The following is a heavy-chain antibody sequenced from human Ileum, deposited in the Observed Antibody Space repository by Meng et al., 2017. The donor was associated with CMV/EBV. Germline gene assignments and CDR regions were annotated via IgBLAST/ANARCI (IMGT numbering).Heavy chain of an antibody. V-gene: IGHV3-30-3*01. Sequence: GESLKVSCAAAGFTFSAHSMHWVRQAPGTGLEWVAVISYEGSYKYYADSVKGRFTISRDNSKNTLYLQMDSLRLEDTAVYYCARDFYDTTGRNGDHWGQGTRVTGSS. CDR1: GFTFSAHS. J-gene: IGHJ4*02. CDR2: ISYEGSYK. D-gene: IGHD3-22*01. CDR3: ARDFYDTTGRNGDH.